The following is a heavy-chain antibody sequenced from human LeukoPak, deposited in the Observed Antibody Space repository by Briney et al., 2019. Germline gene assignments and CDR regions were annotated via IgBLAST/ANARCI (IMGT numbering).Heavy chain of an antibody. V-gene: IGHV3-21*04. CDR2: ISSSSSYI. D-gene: IGHD3-22*01. Sequence: GGSLRLSCAASGFTFSSYSMNWFRQAPGKGLEWVSSISSSSSYIYYADSVKGRFTISRDNSKNTLYLQMNSLRAEDTAVYYCAKGRITMIVTRLDYWGQGTLVTVSS. J-gene: IGHJ4*02. CDR1: GFTFSSYS. CDR3: AKGRITMIVTRLDY.